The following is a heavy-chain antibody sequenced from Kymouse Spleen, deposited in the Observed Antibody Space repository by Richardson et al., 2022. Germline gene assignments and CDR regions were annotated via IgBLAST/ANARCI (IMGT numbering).Heavy chain of an antibody. Sequence: QLQLQESGPGLVKPSETLSLTCTVSGGSISSSSYYWGWIRQPPGKGLEWIGSIYYSGSTYYNPSLKSRVTISVDTSKNQFSLKLSSVTAADTAVYYCAGYYDFWSGYYPYYYYYGMDVWGQGTTVTVSS. CDR1: GGSISSSSYY. CDR3: AGYYDFWSGYYPYYYYYGMDV. D-gene: IGHD3-3*01. J-gene: IGHJ6*02. CDR2: IYYSGST. V-gene: IGHV4-39*01.